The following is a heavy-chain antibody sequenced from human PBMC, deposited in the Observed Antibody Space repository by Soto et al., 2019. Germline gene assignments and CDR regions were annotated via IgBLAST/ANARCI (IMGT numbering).Heavy chain of an antibody. J-gene: IGHJ6*02. CDR1: GYTFTRYQ. V-gene: IGHV1-46*01. D-gene: IGHD2-8*01. Sequence: ASVKVSCKASGYTFTRYQMHWVRQAPGQGLEWMGIINPRGGSISHAQKFQGRVTMTRDTSTSTVYMELSSLRSEDTAVYYCARSYCSNGVCYTGSYYYYAMDFWGQGTTVTVSS. CDR3: ARSYCSNGVCYTGSYYYYAMDF. CDR2: INPRGGSI.